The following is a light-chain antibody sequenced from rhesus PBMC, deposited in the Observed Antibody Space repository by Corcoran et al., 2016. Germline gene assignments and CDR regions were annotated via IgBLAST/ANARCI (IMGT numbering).Light chain of an antibody. V-gene: IGKV1-32*01. Sequence: DIQMTQSPSSLSASVVDRVTITCRASQGISSYLNWFQQKPGKAPRLLFSYGKRFETGVPAMFSGSGSGTEFTLTISSLQPEDFATYYCQQYKSLPFTFGPGTKLDIK. CDR3: QQYKSLPFT. J-gene: IGKJ3*01. CDR2: YGK. CDR1: QGISSY.